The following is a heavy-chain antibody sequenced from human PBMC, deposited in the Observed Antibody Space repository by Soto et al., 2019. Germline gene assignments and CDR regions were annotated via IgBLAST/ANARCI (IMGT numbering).Heavy chain of an antibody. V-gene: IGHV1-18*01. CDR3: AREGPAPYYYYGMDV. Sequence: QVQLVQSGGEVKKPGASVKVSCKTSGYSFTTYGISWVRQAPGQGLEWMGWISAYNGNTNYAQKRQGRVTMTTDASTSTAYRELRSLRSDDTAVYYCAREGPAPYYYYGMDVWGQGRRVTVSS. J-gene: IGHJ6*02. CDR2: ISAYNGNT. CDR1: GYSFTTYG.